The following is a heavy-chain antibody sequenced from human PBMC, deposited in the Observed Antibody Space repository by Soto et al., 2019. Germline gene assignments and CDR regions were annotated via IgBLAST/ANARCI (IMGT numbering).Heavy chain of an antibody. J-gene: IGHJ4*02. CDR1: GYCFTSYW. D-gene: IGHD6-6*01. CDR2: IHPGDSDT. Sequence: PGESLKISCKGSGYCFTSYWIGWVRQMPGKGLEWMGIIHPGDSDTRYSLSFQGQVTISAHKSITTAYLQWSSLKASDTAIYYCARLGYSSSSVYYFDYWGQGTLVTVSS. CDR3: ARLGYSSSSVYYFDY. V-gene: IGHV5-51*01.